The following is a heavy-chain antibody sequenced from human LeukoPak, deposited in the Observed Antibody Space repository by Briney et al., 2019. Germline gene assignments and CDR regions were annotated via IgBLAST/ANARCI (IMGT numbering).Heavy chain of an antibody. CDR2: IYSSGRT. Sequence: SETLSLTCTVSGVSISGYYWTWIRQPAGKGLEWIRRIYSSGRTGYNPSLKSRVTMSVDPSKKQFALKLSPVTAANTAIYYCARSWSGSVTAADIWGQGTMVTVSS. J-gene: IGHJ3*02. CDR3: ARSWSGSVTAADI. V-gene: IGHV4-4*07. CDR1: GVSISGYY. D-gene: IGHD3-3*01.